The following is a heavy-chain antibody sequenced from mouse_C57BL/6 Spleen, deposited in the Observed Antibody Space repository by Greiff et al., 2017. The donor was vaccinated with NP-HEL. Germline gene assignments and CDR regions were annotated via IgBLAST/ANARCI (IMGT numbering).Heavy chain of an antibody. CDR3: AREVPYDYDGAWFAY. D-gene: IGHD2-4*01. CDR1: GYTFTSYW. V-gene: IGHV1-64*01. Sequence: QVQLQQPGAELVKPGASVKLSCKASGYTFTSYWMHWVKQRPGQGLEWIGMIHPNSGSTNYNEKFKSKATLTVDKSSSTAYMQLSSLTSEDSAVYYCAREVPYDYDGAWFAYWGQGTLVTVSA. CDR2: IHPNSGST. J-gene: IGHJ3*01.